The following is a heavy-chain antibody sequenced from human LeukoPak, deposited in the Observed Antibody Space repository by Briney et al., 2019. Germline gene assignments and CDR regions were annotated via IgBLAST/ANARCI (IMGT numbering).Heavy chain of an antibody. Sequence: GGSLRLSCAASGFTFSSYAMHWVRQAPGKRLEWVAVISYDGSNKYYADSVKGRFTISRDNSKNTLYLQMNSLRAGDTAVYYCARVGGAAHYWGQGTLVTVSS. CDR1: GFTFSSYA. J-gene: IGHJ4*02. D-gene: IGHD3-16*01. V-gene: IGHV3-30-3*01. CDR3: ARVGGAAHY. CDR2: ISYDGSNK.